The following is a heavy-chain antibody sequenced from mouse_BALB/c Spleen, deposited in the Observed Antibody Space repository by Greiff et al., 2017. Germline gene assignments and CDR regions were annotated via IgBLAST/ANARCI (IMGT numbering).Heavy chain of an antibody. CDR3: ARVPDYYGSSYYFDY. Sequence: EVKVEESGGGLVKPGGSLKLSCAASGFTFSSYAMSWVRQTPEKRLEWVASISSGGSTYYPDSVKGRFTISRDNARNILYLQMSSLRSEDTAMYYCARVPDYYGSSYYFDYWGQGTTLTVSS. D-gene: IGHD1-1*01. CDR2: ISSGGST. J-gene: IGHJ2*01. V-gene: IGHV5-6-5*01. CDR1: GFTFSSYA.